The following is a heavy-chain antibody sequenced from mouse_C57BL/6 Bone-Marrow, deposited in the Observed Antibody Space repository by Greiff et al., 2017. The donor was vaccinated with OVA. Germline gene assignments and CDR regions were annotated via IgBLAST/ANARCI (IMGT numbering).Heavy chain of an antibody. Sequence: EVQLQQSGPELVKPGASVKISCKASGYTFTDYYMNWVKQSHGKSLEWIGDINPNNGGTSYNQKFKGKATLTVDKSSSTAYMELRSLTSEDSAVYYCAPIYYGYDGAMDYWGQGTSVTVSS. D-gene: IGHD2-2*01. CDR3: APIYYGYDGAMDY. J-gene: IGHJ4*01. V-gene: IGHV1-26*01. CDR1: GYTFTDYY. CDR2: INPNNGGT.